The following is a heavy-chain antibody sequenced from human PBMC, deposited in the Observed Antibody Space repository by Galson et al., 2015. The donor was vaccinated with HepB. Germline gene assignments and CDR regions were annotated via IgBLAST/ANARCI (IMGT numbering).Heavy chain of an antibody. CDR3: ARVYGSGSYGYGMDV. J-gene: IGHJ6*02. D-gene: IGHD3-10*01. CDR2: ISSSSLYV. V-gene: IGHV3-21*01. Sequence: KGLEWVSSISSSSLYVYYADSVRGRFTVSRDNAKNSHYLQMNSLSAEDTAVYYCARVYGSGSYGYGMDVWGQGTTVTVS.